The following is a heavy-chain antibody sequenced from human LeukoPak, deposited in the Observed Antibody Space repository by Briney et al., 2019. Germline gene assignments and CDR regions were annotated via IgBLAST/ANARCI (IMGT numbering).Heavy chain of an antibody. CDR3: ARVYGSGSYYNVLRFDY. J-gene: IGHJ4*02. Sequence: GESLRISCKGSGYSFTSYWISWVRQMPGKGLEWMGRIDPSDSYTNYSPSFQGHVTISADKFISTAYLQWSSLKASDTAMYYCARVYGSGSYYNVLRFDYWGQGTLVTVSS. CDR1: GYSFTSYW. D-gene: IGHD3-10*01. CDR2: IDPSDSYT. V-gene: IGHV5-10-1*01.